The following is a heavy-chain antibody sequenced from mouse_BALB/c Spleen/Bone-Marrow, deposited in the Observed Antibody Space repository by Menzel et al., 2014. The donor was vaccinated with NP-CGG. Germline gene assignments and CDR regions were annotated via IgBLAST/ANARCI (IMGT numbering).Heavy chain of an antibody. Sequence: EVKLMESGPELVKPGASVKMSCKASGYTFTSYVMHWVKQKPGQGLEWIGYTNPYNDGTKYNEKFKGKATLTSDKSSSTAYMELSSLTSEDSAVYYCARRRVYGNYIYFDYWGQGTTLTVSS. V-gene: IGHV1-14*01. D-gene: IGHD2-1*01. CDR2: TNPYNDGT. CDR1: GYTFTSYV. CDR3: ARRRVYGNYIYFDY. J-gene: IGHJ2*01.